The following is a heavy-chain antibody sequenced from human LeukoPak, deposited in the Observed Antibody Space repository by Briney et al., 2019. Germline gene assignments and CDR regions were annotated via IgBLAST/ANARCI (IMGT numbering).Heavy chain of an antibody. Sequence: SSETLSLTCTVSGGSISSSSYYWGWIRQPPGKGLEWIGYIYYSGSTNYNPSLKGRVTISVDTSKNQFSLKLSSVTAADTAVYYCARLNPTPLEIDYWGQGTLVTVSS. CDR1: GGSISSSSYY. CDR2: IYYSGST. J-gene: IGHJ4*02. CDR3: ARLNPTPLEIDY. D-gene: IGHD1-14*01. V-gene: IGHV4-61*05.